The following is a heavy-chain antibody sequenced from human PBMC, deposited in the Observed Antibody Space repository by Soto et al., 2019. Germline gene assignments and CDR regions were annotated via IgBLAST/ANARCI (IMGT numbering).Heavy chain of an antibody. Sequence: QVQLVQSGAEEKKPGASAKVSCKASGYTFTSYAMHWVRQAPGQRLEWMGWINAGNGNTKYSQKFQGRVTITRDTSASTAYMELSSLRSEDTAVYYCARAVAVAADFDYWGQGTLVTVSS. CDR3: ARAVAVAADFDY. D-gene: IGHD6-19*01. V-gene: IGHV1-3*05. J-gene: IGHJ4*02. CDR1: GYTFTSYA. CDR2: INAGNGNT.